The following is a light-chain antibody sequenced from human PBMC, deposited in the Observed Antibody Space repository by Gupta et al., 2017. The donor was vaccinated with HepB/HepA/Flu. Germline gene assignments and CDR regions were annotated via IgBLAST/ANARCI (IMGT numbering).Light chain of an antibody. CDR2: EVN. V-gene: IGLV2-8*01. CDR1: RSDVGGYNH. CDR3: SADAGSNNVV. J-gene: IGLJ2*01. Sequence: SALTQPPSASGSPGPSVTISCTGTRSDVGGYNHVSWYQQHPGTAPKLMIFEVNQRPSGVPDRFSGSKSGNTASLTVSGLQADDEANYYCSADAGSNNVVFGGGTKLTVL.